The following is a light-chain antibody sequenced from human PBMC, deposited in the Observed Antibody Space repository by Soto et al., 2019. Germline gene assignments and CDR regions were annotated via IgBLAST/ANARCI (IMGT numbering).Light chain of an antibody. CDR3: QQYGVSRFT. V-gene: IGKV3-20*01. J-gene: IGKJ3*01. CDR1: ESIYINS. CDR2: GAS. Sequence: EIVLTQSPRTLSLSPGESATLSCKASESIYINSFAWYYQKPGQPPRLLIYGASTRATGIADRFSGSGSGTDFVLSIDRLEVEDSGIYYCQQYGVSRFTFGPGTRVDIK.